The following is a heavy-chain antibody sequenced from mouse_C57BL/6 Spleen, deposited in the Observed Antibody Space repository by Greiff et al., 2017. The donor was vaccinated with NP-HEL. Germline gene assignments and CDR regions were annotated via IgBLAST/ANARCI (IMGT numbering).Heavy chain of an antibody. Sequence: EVQLQESGGGLVKPGGSLKLSCAASGFTFSSYAMSWVRQTPEKRLEWVATISDGGSYTYYPDNVKGRFTISRDNAKNNLYLQMSHLKSEDTAMYYCARDGGTVVGFDYWGQGTTLTVSS. CDR2: ISDGGSYT. J-gene: IGHJ2*01. D-gene: IGHD1-1*01. CDR1: GFTFSSYA. CDR3: ARDGGTVVGFDY. V-gene: IGHV5-4*01.